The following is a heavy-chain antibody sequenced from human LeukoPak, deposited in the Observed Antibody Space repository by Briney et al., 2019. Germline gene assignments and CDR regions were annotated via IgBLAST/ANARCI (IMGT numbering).Heavy chain of an antibody. CDR1: DGAIAGYS. J-gene: IGHJ6*03. D-gene: IGHD3-16*02. Sequence: SETLSLTCTVSDGAIAGYSWSWIRQPPGKGLEWIGYIYYSGDTNYNPSLQSRVTVSVDTSKNQFSLKLSSVTAADTAVYYCARGSGGAMVSYYHNYYMDVWGKGTTVTISS. V-gene: IGHV4-59*12. CDR3: ARGSGGAMVSYYHNYYMDV. CDR2: IYYSGDT.